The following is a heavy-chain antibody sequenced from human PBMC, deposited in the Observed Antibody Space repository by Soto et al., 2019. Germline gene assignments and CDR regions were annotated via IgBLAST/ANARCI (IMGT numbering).Heavy chain of an antibody. J-gene: IGHJ4*02. CDR2: IIPIFGTA. V-gene: IGHV1-69*13. CDR3: ARDTRPENAPTGVFYDY. Sequence: ASVKVSCKASGGTFSSYAISWVRQAPGQGLEWMGGIIPIFGTANYAQKFQGRVTITADESTSTAYMELSSLRSEDTAVYYCARDTRPENAPTGVFYDYWGQGTLVTVSS. D-gene: IGHD3-10*01. CDR1: GGTFSSYA.